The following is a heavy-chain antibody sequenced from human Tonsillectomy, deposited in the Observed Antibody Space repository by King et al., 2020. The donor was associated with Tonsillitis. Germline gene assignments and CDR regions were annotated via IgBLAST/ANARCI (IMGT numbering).Heavy chain of an antibody. D-gene: IGHD3-10*01. V-gene: IGHV3-74*01. J-gene: IGHJ6*02. CDR2: INSDGRST. CDR1: GFTFSSYW. CDR3: AREITMIRGKYYYYALDV. Sequence: VQLVESGGGLVQPGGSLRLSCAASGFTFSSYWMHWVRQAPGKGLVWVSRINSDGRSTSYADSVKGRFTISRDNAKNTLYLQMNSLRAEDTAVYYCAREITMIRGKYYYYALDVWGQGTTVTVSS.